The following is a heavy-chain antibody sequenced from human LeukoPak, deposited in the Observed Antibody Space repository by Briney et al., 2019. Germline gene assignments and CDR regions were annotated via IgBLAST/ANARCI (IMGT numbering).Heavy chain of an antibody. Sequence: PSETLSLTCAVSGDPISSVNWWSWVRQPPGKGLEWIGEIYHSGSTNYSPSLKSRLTISVDKSKNQFSLRLSSVTAADTAVYYCARVGIAAAGIEWGQGTLVTVSS. D-gene: IGHD6-13*01. CDR2: IYHSGST. V-gene: IGHV4-4*02. CDR1: GDPISSVNW. J-gene: IGHJ4*02. CDR3: ARVGIAAAGIE.